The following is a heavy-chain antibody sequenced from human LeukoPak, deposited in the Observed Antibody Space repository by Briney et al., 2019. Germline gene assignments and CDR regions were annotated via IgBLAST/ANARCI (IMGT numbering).Heavy chain of an antibody. D-gene: IGHD1-26*01. V-gene: IGHV4-59*01. J-gene: IGHJ4*02. CDR3: ARDHSGSYPGGLDY. CDR2: IYYNGST. Sequence: SETLSLTCTVSGGSISSYYWSWIRQPPGKGLEWIGYIYYNGSTNYNPSLKSRVTISVDTSKNQFSLKLSSVTAADTAVYYCARDHSGSYPGGLDYWGQGTLVTVSS. CDR1: GGSISSYY.